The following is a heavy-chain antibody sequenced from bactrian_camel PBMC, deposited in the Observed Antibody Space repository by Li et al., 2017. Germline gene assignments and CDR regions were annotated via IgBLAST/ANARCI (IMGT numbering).Heavy chain of an antibody. V-gene: IGHV3S53*01. J-gene: IGHJ4*01. D-gene: IGHD5*01. Sequence: HVQLVESGGGSVRAGGSLRLSCTVSGYISSTWCMAWFRQAPGSEREGVAGIDTTGSTTYADSMKDRFTISRDNAKNTVYLQMNSLKPEDTAMYYCATDLRGLMGWAAGPYDAWGQGTQVTVS. CDR2: IDTTGST. CDR3: ATDLRGLMGWAAGPYDA. CDR1: GYISSTWC.